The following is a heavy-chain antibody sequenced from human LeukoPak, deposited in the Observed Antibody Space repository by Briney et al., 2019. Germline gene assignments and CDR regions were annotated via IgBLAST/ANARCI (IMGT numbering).Heavy chain of an antibody. D-gene: IGHD6-13*01. CDR1: GFTFDDYA. V-gene: IGHV3-9*01. CDR2: ISWNSGSI. J-gene: IGHJ5*02. CDR3: AKGRKQQLSTNWFDP. Sequence: GRSLRLSCAASGFTFDDYAMHWVRQAPGQGLEWVSGISWNSGSIGYADSVKGRFTISRDNAKNSLYLQMNSLRAEDTALYYCAKGRKQQLSTNWFDPWGQGTLVTVSS.